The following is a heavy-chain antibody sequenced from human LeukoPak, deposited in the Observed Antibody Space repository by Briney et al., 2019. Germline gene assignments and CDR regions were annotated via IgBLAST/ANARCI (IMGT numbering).Heavy chain of an antibody. CDR1: GFTFSSYW. V-gene: IGHV3-7*01. CDR3: ARDRYRSGWYGDFDC. D-gene: IGHD6-19*01. CDR2: IRKDGNEK. J-gene: IGHJ4*02. Sequence: GGSLRLSCAASGFTFSSYWMSWVRQAPGKGLEWVANIRKDGNEKYYVDSVKGRFTISRDNAKNSLYLQMNSLRAEDTAVYYCARDRYRSGWYGDFDCWGQGTLVTVSS.